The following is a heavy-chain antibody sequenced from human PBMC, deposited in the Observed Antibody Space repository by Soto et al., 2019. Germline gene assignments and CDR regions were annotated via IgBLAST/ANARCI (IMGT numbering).Heavy chain of an antibody. V-gene: IGHV4-34*01. CDR2: INHSGST. J-gene: IGHJ5*02. D-gene: IGHD3-10*01. CDR3: ARDPGSGSYYGWFDP. Sequence: SETLSLTCAVYGGYFNGYYWNWIRQPPGKGLEWIGEINHSGSTNYNPSLKSRVTISVDTSKNQFSLKLSSVTAADTAVYYCARDPGSGSYYGWFDPWGQGTLVTVSS. CDR1: GGYFNGYY.